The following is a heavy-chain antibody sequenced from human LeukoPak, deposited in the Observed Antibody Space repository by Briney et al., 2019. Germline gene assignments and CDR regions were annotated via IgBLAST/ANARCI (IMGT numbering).Heavy chain of an antibody. Sequence: SQTLSLTCTVSGGSISSGGYYWSWIRQHPGKGLECIGYIYYSGSTYYNPSLKSRVTISVDKSKNQFSLKLSSVTAADTAVYYCARGDQQEDYFDYWGQGTLVTVSS. CDR3: ARGDQQEDYFDY. V-gene: IGHV4-31*03. CDR1: GGSISSGGYY. CDR2: IYYSGST. J-gene: IGHJ4*02.